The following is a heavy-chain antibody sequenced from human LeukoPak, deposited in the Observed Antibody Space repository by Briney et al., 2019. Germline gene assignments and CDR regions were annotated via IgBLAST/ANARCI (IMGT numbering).Heavy chain of an antibody. Sequence: GSLRLSCAASGFTFTDAWMSWVRQAPGEGLEWIGEIYESGTTEYNPSLKSRVTISMVPSKQQFSLSLSSVTAADTAVYYCARGAWATRLGSWGLGTPVIVSS. D-gene: IGHD2-15*01. CDR1: GFTFTDAW. J-gene: IGHJ4*02. CDR2: IYESGTT. CDR3: ARGAWATRLGS. V-gene: IGHV4-4*02.